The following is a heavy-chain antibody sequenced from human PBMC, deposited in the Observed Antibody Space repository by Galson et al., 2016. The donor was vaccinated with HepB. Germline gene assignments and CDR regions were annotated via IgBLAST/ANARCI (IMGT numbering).Heavy chain of an antibody. CDR3: AKGIPRGGSGGYYRPFDY. J-gene: IGHJ4*02. CDR2: ISRDSGEI. V-gene: IGHV3-9*01. Sequence: SLRLSCAASGFTFDDYAMHWVRQAPGRGLEWVSGISRDSGEIGYADSVMARFTISRDNAKNSLYLQMNSLRTEDTAFYFCAKGIPRGGSGGYYRPFDYWRQGTLVTVSS. D-gene: IGHD3-22*01. CDR1: GFTFDDYA.